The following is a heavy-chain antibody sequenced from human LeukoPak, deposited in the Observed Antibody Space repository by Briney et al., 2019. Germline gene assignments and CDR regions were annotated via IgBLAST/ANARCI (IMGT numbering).Heavy chain of an antibody. CDR2: IIPILGIA. J-gene: IGHJ4*02. V-gene: IGHV1-69*04. Sequence: ASVKVSCKASGCTFSSYAISWVRQAPGQGLEWMGRIIPILGIANYAQKFQGRVTITADKATSTAYMELSSLRSEDTAVYYCARDGCSGGSCYFFYWGQGTLVTVSS. D-gene: IGHD2-15*01. CDR1: GCTFSSYA. CDR3: ARDGCSGGSCYFFY.